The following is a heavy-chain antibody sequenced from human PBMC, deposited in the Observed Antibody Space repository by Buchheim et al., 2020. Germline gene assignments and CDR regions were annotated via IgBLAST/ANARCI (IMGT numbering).Heavy chain of an antibody. V-gene: IGHV1-18*04. CDR1: GYTFTSYG. CDR2: ISAYNGNT. J-gene: IGHJ4*02. CDR3: ARPYDYGWGSYRYTKGAMGY. Sequence: QVQLVQSGAEVKKPGASVKVSCKTSGYTFTSYGISWVRQAPGQGLEWMGWISAYNGNTNYAQKLKGRVTMTTDTSTSTAYMELRSLRSDDTAVDYCARPYDYGWGSYRYTKGAMGYWGQGTL. D-gene: IGHD3-16*02.